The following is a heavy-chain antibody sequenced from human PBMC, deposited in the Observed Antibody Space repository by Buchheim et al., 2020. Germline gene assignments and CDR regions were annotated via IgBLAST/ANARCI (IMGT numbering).Heavy chain of an antibody. V-gene: IGHV3-48*02. D-gene: IGHD2-8*01. CDR3: ARDLMGYLFDY. CDR2: IDRSGGSP. Sequence: EVQLVESGGGLVQPGMSLRPSCEGSGFTFRNNAMHWVRQAPGKGLEWIAHIDRSGGSPFYAASVKGRFTISRDNAKNSLYLQMYSLRDEDTAVYYCARDLMGYLFDYCGQGTL. CDR1: GFTFRNNA. J-gene: IGHJ4*02.